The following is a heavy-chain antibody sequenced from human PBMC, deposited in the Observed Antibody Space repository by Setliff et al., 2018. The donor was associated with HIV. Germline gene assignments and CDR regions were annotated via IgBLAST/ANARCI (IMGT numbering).Heavy chain of an antibody. J-gene: IGHJ3*01. D-gene: IGHD2-8*02. Sequence: KTSSPLSLPFSVSGSSISSNSYWWAWIRQPPGRGLEYIGTIYHRGGTFKNPSLKSRVVMSVDTSKNQFSLKLTSVTAADTATYYCARDTGVNVAPDGRGYHTFDFWGRGTMVTVSS. CDR2: IYHRGGT. V-gene: IGHV4-38-2*02. CDR1: GSSISSNSY. CDR3: ARDTGVNVAPDGRGYHTFDF.